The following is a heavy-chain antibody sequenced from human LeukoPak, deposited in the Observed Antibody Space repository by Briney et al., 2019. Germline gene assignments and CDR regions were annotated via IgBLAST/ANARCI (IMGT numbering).Heavy chain of an antibody. CDR3: ARPYRGRSSPPDC. CDR1: GGTFSSYA. V-gene: IGHV1-69*13. J-gene: IGHJ4*02. Sequence: GASVKVSCKASGGTFSSYAISWVRQAPGQGLEWMGGIIPIFGTANYAQKFQGRVTITADESTSTAYMELSSLRSEDTAAYYCARPYRGRSSPPDCWGQGTLVTVSS. CDR2: IIPIFGTA. D-gene: IGHD3-16*01.